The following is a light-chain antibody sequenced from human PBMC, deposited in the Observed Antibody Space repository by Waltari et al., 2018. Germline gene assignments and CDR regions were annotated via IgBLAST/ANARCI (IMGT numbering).Light chain of an antibody. CDR1: QGISSY. J-gene: IGKJ5*01. CDR2: AAF. V-gene: IGKV1-9*01. Sequence: IQLTQSPSSLSASVGDRVTITCRASQGISSYLAWYQQKPGKAPNLLIYAAFTLRSGVPSRFRGSGSGTEFTLTISSLQPEDFATDYCQQFNTYPLTCGQGTRLEIK. CDR3: QQFNTYPLT.